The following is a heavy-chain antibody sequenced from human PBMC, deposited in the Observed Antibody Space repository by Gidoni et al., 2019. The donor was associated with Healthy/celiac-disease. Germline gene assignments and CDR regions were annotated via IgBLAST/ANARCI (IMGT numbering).Heavy chain of an antibody. V-gene: IGHV3-30*04. CDR3: AGEYGGAYYFDY. J-gene: IGHJ4*02. CDR1: GFTFSSYA. D-gene: IGHD3-16*01. Sequence: QVQLVESGGGVVQPGRSLRLSCAASGFTFSSYAMHWVRQAPGKGLEGVAVISDDGSNKYYADSVKGRFTISRDNSKNTLYLQMNSLRAEDTAVYYCAGEYGGAYYFDYWGQGTLVTVSS. CDR2: ISDDGSNK.